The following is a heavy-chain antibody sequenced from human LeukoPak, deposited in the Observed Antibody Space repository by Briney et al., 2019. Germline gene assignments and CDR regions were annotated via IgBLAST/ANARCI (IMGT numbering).Heavy chain of an antibody. V-gene: IGHV1-69*13. D-gene: IGHD5-12*01. Sequence: ASVKVSCKASGGTFNSYAISWVRQAPGQGLEWMGGIIPIFGTANYAQKFQGRVTITADESTSTAYMELSSLRSEDTAVYYCARDARGLRENYFDYWGQGTLVTVSS. CDR1: GGTFNSYA. CDR3: ARDARGLRENYFDY. CDR2: IIPIFGTA. J-gene: IGHJ4*02.